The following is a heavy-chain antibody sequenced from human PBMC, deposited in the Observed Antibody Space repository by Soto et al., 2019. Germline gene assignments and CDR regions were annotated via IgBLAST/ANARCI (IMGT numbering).Heavy chain of an antibody. CDR3: AREQGLYFDH. Sequence: LRLSCAASGFTFSGYWMSWVRQAPGKGLEWVANIKRDGREQYYVDSVKGRFTISRDNAKNSLYLQMNSLRAEDTAVYYCAREQGLYFDHWGQGALVTVSS. J-gene: IGHJ4*02. V-gene: IGHV3-7*01. CDR1: GFTFSGYW. CDR2: IKRDGREQ. D-gene: IGHD3-22*01.